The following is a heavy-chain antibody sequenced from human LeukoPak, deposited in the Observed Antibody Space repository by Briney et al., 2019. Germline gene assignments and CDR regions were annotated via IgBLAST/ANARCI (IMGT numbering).Heavy chain of an antibody. D-gene: IGHD2-15*01. Sequence: GGSLRLSCAASGITFSSYGMSWVRQAPGKGLEWVSSISSTGGTSYYADSVKGRFTISRDNSKNTLYLQMNSLRAEDTAIYYCAKNGDRGAYCTGGTCDPYFYYYMDVWGKGTTVTI. V-gene: IGHV3-23*01. CDR3: AKNGDRGAYCTGGTCDPYFYYYMDV. CDR2: ISSTGGTS. CDR1: GITFSSYG. J-gene: IGHJ6*03.